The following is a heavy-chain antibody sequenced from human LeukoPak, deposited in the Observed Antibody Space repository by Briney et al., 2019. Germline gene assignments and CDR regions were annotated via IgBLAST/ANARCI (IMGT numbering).Heavy chain of an antibody. D-gene: IGHD3-10*01. CDR3: ARDLILWFGELRASVCFDY. J-gene: IGHJ4*02. Sequence: ASVKVSCKASGGTFSSYAISWVRQAPGQGLEWMGRIIPILGIANYAQKFQGRVTITADKSTSTAYMELSSLRSEDTAVYYCARDLILWFGELRASVCFDYWGQGTLVTVSS. CDR1: GGTFSSYA. V-gene: IGHV1-69*04. CDR2: IIPILGIA.